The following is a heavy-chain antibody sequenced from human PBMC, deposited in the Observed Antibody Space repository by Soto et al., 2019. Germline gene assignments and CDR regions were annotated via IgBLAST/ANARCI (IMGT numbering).Heavy chain of an antibody. D-gene: IGHD2-15*01. CDR2: IYYSGST. CDR3: ARGAIPKRYCSGGSCYSNWFDP. CDR1: GGSVSSGSYY. Sequence: ASETLSLTCTVSGGSVSSGSYYWSWIRQPPGKGLEWIGYIYYSGSTNYNPSLKSRVTISVDTSKNQFSLKLSSVTAAGTAVYYCARGAIPKRYCSGGSCYSNWFDPWGQGPLVTVSS. J-gene: IGHJ5*02. V-gene: IGHV4-61*01.